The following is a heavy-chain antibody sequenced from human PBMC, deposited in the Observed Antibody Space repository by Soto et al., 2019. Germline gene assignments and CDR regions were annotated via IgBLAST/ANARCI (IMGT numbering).Heavy chain of an antibody. CDR3: ARGQEGVVATH. J-gene: IGHJ4*02. CDR2: IKDGGRT. CDR1: GGSLSVYY. D-gene: IGHD5-12*01. V-gene: IGHV4-34*01. Sequence: QVQLQQWGAGLLKPSETLSLNFAVNGGSLSVYYWSWIRQQPGKGLVWIGEIKDGGRTNYSPSLKSRATLSSDTSNNQFSLRLYSVTAEDTGVYYWARGQEGVVATHCDQGTLVTVSS.